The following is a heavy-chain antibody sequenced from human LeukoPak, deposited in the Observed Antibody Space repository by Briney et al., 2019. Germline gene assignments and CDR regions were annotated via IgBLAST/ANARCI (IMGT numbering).Heavy chain of an antibody. V-gene: IGHV3-23*01. CDR2: ISGSGGST. D-gene: IGHD3-16*01. CDR1: GFTFSSYG. J-gene: IGHJ6*03. Sequence: PGGSLRLSCAASGFTFSSYGMSWVRQAPGKGLEWVSAISGSGGSTYYADSVKGRFAISRDNSKNTLYLQMNSLRAEDTAVYYCAGGGLRSYYYYYYMDVWGKGTTVTISS. CDR3: AGGGLRSYYYYYYMDV.